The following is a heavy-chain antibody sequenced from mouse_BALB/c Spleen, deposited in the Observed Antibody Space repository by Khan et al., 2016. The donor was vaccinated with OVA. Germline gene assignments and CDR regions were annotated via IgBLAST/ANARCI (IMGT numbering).Heavy chain of an antibody. J-gene: IGHJ2*01. CDR3: DSSKYLVKY. V-gene: IGHV2-9*02. Sequence: QVQLKESGPGLVAPSQSLSITCTVYGYSLTRYGVHWVRQPPGMGLEWLGLIWAGGSTNYNWALMSRLSISIDNSKSLVFLIMNSLQTDDTALYYSDSSKYLVKYWGQGTTRTVSS. CDR2: IWAGGST. CDR1: GYSLTRYG.